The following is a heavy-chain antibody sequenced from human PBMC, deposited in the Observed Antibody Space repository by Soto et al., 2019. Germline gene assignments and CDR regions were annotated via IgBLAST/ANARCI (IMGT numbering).Heavy chain of an antibody. V-gene: IGHV1-69*06. J-gene: IGHJ6*02. Sequence: GASVKVSCKASGGTFGSYAISWVRQAPGQGLEWMGGIIPIFGTANYAQKFQGRVTITADKSTSTAYMELSSLRSEDTAVYYCARFDAGAYSSSWSGYYYYGMDVWGQGTTVTVSS. CDR3: ARFDAGAYSSSWSGYYYYGMDV. CDR2: IIPIFGTA. CDR1: GGTFGSYA. D-gene: IGHD6-13*01.